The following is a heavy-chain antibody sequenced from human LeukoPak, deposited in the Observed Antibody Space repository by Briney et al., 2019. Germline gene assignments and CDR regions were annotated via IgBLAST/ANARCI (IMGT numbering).Heavy chain of an antibody. CDR3: ASDI. Sequence: GSLRLSCAASGLPISSHAMHWVRQAPGKGLEYVSAIVSNGGNTYYADSVRGRFTISRDNSKDTVYLQMGSLRPEDTAVYYAASDIWGQGILVTVSS. CDR2: IVSNGGNT. J-gene: IGHJ4*02. CDR1: GLPISSHA. V-gene: IGHV3-64*02.